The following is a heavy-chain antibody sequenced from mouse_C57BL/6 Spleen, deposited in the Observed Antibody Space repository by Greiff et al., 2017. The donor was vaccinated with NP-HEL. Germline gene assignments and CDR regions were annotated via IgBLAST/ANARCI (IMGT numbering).Heavy chain of an antibody. CDR1: GYTFTSYW. J-gene: IGHJ2*01. CDR2: IHPNSGST. D-gene: IGHD2-4*01. Sequence: QVQLQQPGAELVKPGASVKLSCKASGYTFTSYWMHWVKQRPGQGLEWIGMIHPNSGSTNYNEKFKSKATLTVDKSSSTAYMQLSSLTSEESAVYYCARDDYDVSFEYWGQGTTLTVSS. CDR3: ARDDYDVSFEY. V-gene: IGHV1-64*01.